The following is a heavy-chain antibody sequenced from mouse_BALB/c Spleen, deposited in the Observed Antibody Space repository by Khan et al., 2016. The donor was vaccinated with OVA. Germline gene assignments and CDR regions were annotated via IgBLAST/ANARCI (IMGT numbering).Heavy chain of an antibody. V-gene: IGHV1-7*01. D-gene: IGHD3-2*01. Sequence: QVQLKESGAELAKPGASVKMSCKASGYTFTTYWIHWVKQRPGQGLEWIGYINPTSGYTDYNQKFKDRATLSADRSSTTAYMQLSSLTSDDSAVYYSTSDRIDYWGQGTTLTVSS. J-gene: IGHJ2*01. CDR1: GYTFTTYW. CDR3: TSDRIDY. CDR2: INPTSGYT.